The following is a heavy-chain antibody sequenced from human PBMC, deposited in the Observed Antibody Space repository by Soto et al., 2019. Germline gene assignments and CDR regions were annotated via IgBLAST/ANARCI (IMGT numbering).Heavy chain of an antibody. D-gene: IGHD5-12*01. Sequence: XESLSLSCAASGFTFSNARVNWVRQAPGKGLEWVGHIGSETDGGTIVYPAPVKGRFIISRDDSRNTLFLQMNNLKTEDTAVYYCNTAHPRGPDYWGQGTLVTVSS. V-gene: IGHV3-15*04. J-gene: IGHJ4*02. CDR2: IGSETDGGTI. CDR1: GFTFSNAR. CDR3: NTAHPRGPDY.